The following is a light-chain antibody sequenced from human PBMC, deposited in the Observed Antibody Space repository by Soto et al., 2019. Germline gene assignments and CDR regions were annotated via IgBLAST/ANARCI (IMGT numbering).Light chain of an antibody. CDR2: AAS. J-gene: IGKJ2*01. V-gene: IGKV1-39*01. CDR1: QNIYSY. Sequence: DIQMTQSPSSLSASAGDRVTITCRASQNIYSYVNWYQQKPGKPPKVLIYAASSLQSGVPSRFSGSGSWTDFTLTISSLQPEDFATYYCQQSYRTSYTFGQGTKLEIK. CDR3: QQSYRTSYT.